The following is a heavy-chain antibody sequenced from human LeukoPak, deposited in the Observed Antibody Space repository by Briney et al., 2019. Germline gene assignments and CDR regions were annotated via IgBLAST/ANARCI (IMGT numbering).Heavy chain of an antibody. D-gene: IGHD3-10*01. V-gene: IGHV3-15*01. Sequence: GGSLRLSCAASGFTFSNAWMSWVRQAPGKGLEWVGRIKSKTDGGTTDYAAPVKGRFTISRDDSKNTLYLQMNSLKTEDTAVYYCARGYGSGESIPFDSWGQGTLVTVSS. CDR2: IKSKTDGGTT. J-gene: IGHJ4*02. CDR1: GFTFSNAW. CDR3: ARGYGSGESIPFDS.